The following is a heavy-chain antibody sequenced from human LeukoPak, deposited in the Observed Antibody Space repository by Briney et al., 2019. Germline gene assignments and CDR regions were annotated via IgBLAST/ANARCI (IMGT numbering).Heavy chain of an antibody. V-gene: IGHV1-2*02. Sequence: SVKVSCKAYGYTFTGYYMNWVRQAPGQGLEWMGWINPNSGGTNYAQKFQGRVTMPRDTSISAADMALRRPMCDDTAVHYCAGLYNWKHQDYDAMDVWGQGTTVTVSS. J-gene: IGHJ6*02. D-gene: IGHD1-20*01. CDR1: GYTFTGYY. CDR3: AGLYNWKHQDYDAMDV. CDR2: INPNSGGT.